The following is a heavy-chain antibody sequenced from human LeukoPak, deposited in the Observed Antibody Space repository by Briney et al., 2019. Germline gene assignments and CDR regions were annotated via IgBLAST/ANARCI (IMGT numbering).Heavy chain of an antibody. J-gene: IGHJ5*02. V-gene: IGHV1-58*02. CDR1: GFTFTSSA. CDR2: IVVGSGNT. D-gene: IGHD1-26*01. Sequence: SVKVSCKASGFTFTSSAMQWVRQARGQRLEWIGWIVVGSGNTNYAQKLQGRVTMTTDTSTSTAYMELRSLRSDDTAVYYCARDRFLGATTFGSNWFDPWGQGTLVTVSS. CDR3: ARDRFLGATTFGSNWFDP.